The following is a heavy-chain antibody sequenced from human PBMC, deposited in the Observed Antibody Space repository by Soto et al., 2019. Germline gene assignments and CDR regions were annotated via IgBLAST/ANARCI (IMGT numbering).Heavy chain of an antibody. CDR3: ARGGAVRFLEWFTGGAFDI. D-gene: IGHD3-3*01. J-gene: IGHJ3*02. Sequence: ASVKVSCKXSGYTFTGYYMHWVRQAPGQGLEWMGWINPNSGGTNYAQKFQGWVTMTRDTSISTAYMELSRLRSDDTAVYYCARGGAVRFLEWFTGGAFDIWGQGTMVTVSS. CDR2: INPNSGGT. V-gene: IGHV1-2*04. CDR1: GYTFTGYY.